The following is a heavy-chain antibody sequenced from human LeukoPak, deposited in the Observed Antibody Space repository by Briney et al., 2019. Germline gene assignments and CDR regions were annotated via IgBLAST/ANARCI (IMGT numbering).Heavy chain of an antibody. CDR1: GFTVSSNY. V-gene: IGHV3-53*01. CDR3: ARAQKAAAGRFDY. J-gene: IGHJ4*02. CDR2: IYSGGST. D-gene: IGHD6-13*01. Sequence: GGSLRLSCAASGFTVSSNYMSWVRQAPGKGLEWVSVIYSGGSTYYADSVKGRFTISRDNSKNTLYLQMNSLGAEDTAVYYCARAQKAAAGRFDYWGQGTLVTVSS.